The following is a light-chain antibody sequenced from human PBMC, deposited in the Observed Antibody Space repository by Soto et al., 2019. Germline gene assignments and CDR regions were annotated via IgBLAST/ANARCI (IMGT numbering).Light chain of an antibody. V-gene: IGLV2-14*01. CDR1: SSDVGGYNY. J-gene: IGLJ1*01. Sequence: QSVLTQPASVSGSPGQSITISCTGTSSDVGGYNYVSWYQQHPGKAPKLMIYEVTNRPSGVSNRFSGSKSGNTASLTISGLQAEDEADYYCSSYTRSDIFVFGTGTKVTVL. CDR3: SSYTRSDIFV. CDR2: EVT.